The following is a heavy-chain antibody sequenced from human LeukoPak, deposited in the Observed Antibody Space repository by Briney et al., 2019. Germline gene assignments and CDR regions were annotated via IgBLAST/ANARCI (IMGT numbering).Heavy chain of an antibody. D-gene: IGHD3-10*01. CDR2: IYHSGST. CDR3: ARIWPDL. CDR1: GYSISSGYY. V-gene: IGHV4-38-2*02. Sequence: PSETLSLTCTVSGYSISSGYYWGWIRQPPGKGLEWIGSIYHSGSTYYNPSLKSRVTISVDTSKNQFSLELSSVTAADTAVYYCARIWPDLWGRGALVTVSS. J-gene: IGHJ2*01.